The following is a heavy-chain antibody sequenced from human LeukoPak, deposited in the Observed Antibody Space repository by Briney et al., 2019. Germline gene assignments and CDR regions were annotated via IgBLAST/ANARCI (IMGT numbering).Heavy chain of an antibody. CDR2: IYYDGST. CDR1: GGSISSSSYY. V-gene: IGHV4-39*01. D-gene: IGHD6-25*01. J-gene: IGHJ4*02. Sequence: SETLSLTCTVSGGSISSSSYYWGWIRQPPGKGLAWIGSIYYDGSTYYNPSLKSRVTISVDTSKNQFSLKLSSVTAADTAVYYCARRRYSSGYIDYWGQGTLVTVSS. CDR3: ARRRYSSGYIDY.